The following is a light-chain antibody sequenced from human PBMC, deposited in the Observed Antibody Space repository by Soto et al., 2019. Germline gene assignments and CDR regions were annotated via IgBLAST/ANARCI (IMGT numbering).Light chain of an antibody. V-gene: IGLV2-11*01. CDR2: AVT. J-gene: IGLJ3*02. Sequence: QSAMTQPSSVSGSPGQSVTISRTGTNNDLGGFPYISWYQQVPGKAPKLMISAVTQRPSRVPDRFSGSKSGNKATLTISGLQADDEADYFCCSYTASDLWVFGGGTKLTVL. CDR1: NNDLGGFPY. CDR3: CSYTASDLWV.